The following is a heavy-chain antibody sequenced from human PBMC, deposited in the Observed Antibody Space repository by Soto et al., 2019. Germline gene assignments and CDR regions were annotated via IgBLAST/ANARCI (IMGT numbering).Heavy chain of an antibody. D-gene: IGHD3-3*01. CDR2: IYTSGST. CDR1: GGSISSYY. V-gene: IGHV4-4*07. CDR3: ARDGAAEYYDFWSGYLKDPTPDY. J-gene: IGHJ4*02. Sequence: PSETLSLTCTVSGGSISSYYWSWIRQPAGKGLEWIGRIYTSGSTNYNPSLKSRVTMSVDTSKNQFSLKLSSVTAADTAVYYCARDGAAEYYDFWSGYLKDPTPDYWGQGTLVTV.